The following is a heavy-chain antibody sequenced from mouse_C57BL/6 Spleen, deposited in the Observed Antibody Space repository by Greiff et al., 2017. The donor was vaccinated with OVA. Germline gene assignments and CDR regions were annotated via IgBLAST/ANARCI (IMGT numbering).Heavy chain of an antibody. Sequence: QVQLQQSGAELVKPGASVKISCKASGYAFSSYWMNWVKQRPGKGLEWIGQIYPGDGDTYYNGKFKGKATLTADKSSSTAYMQLSSLTSADAGVDFCASVATMVTRGYYFDYWGQGTTLTVSS. CDR3: ASVATMVTRGYYFDY. J-gene: IGHJ2*01. CDR2: IYPGDGDT. V-gene: IGHV1-80*01. D-gene: IGHD2-2*01. CDR1: GYAFSSYW.